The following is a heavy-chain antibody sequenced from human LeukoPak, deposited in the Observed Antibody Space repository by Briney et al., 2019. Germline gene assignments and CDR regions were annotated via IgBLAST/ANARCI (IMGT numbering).Heavy chain of an antibody. J-gene: IGHJ4*02. V-gene: IGHV3-53*01. CDR1: GFTVSTNY. D-gene: IGHD3-22*01. CDR3: ARDDSSGYYHDY. Sequence: GGSLRLSCAASGFTVSTNYMSWVRQAPGKGLEWVSVIYSGGSTYYAGSVKGRFTISRDNSKNTLYLQMNSLRAEDTAVYYCARDDSSGYYHDYWGQGTLVTVSS. CDR2: IYSGGST.